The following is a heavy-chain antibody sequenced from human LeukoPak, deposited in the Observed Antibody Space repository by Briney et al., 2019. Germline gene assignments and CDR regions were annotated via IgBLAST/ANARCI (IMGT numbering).Heavy chain of an antibody. CDR3: ARGYYDSSGYYYVPLYYFDY. CDR2: INPKSGDI. Sequence: ASVKVSCKTSGYTFTDYYMHWVRQAPGQGLEWMGWINPKSGDINYAQKFQGRVTMTRDTSISTAYMELSRLRSDDTAVYYCARGYYDSSGYYYVPLYYFDYWGQGTLVTVSS. J-gene: IGHJ4*02. V-gene: IGHV1-2*02. CDR1: GYTFTDYY. D-gene: IGHD3-22*01.